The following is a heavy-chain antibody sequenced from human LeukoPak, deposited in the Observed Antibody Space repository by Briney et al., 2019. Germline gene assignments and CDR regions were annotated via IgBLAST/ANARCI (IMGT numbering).Heavy chain of an antibody. J-gene: IGHJ4*02. CDR3: AKTSADYGDYVDY. V-gene: IGHV3-48*01. D-gene: IGHD4-17*01. CDR1: GFTFSSYE. Sequence: GSLRLSCAASGFTFSSYEMNWVRQAPGKGLEWVSYISSSSSTIYYADSVKGRFTISRDNAKNSLYLQINSLRAEDTAVYYCAKTSADYGDYVDYWGQGTLVTVSS. CDR2: ISSSSSTI.